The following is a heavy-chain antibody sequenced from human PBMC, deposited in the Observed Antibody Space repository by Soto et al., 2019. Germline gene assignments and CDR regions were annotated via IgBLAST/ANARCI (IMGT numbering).Heavy chain of an antibody. CDR1: GFTFSSYG. D-gene: IGHD5-12*01. CDR3: ARDGNGATTILYGVYNWFDP. CDR2: IWYDGSNK. J-gene: IGHJ5*02. Sequence: GGSLRLSCAASGFTFSSYGMHWVRQAPGKGLEWVAVIWYDGSNKYYADSVKGRFTISRDNSKNTLYLQMNSLRAEDTAVYYCARDGNGATTILYGVYNWFDPWGQGTLVTVSS. V-gene: IGHV3-33*01.